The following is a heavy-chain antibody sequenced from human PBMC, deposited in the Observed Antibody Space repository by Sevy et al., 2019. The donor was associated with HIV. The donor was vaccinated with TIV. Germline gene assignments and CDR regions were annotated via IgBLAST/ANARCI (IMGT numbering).Heavy chain of an antibody. CDR1: GYTFTFYD. CDR2: MNPNSGNT. V-gene: IGHV1-8*01. D-gene: IGHD6-6*01. J-gene: IGHJ4*02. Sequence: ASVKVSCKASGYTFTFYDINWVRQATGQGLEWVGWMNPNSGNTGYAQKFQGRVTMTRNTSISPAYMELSSLRSEDTAVFYCARGASLYSSSIIEYDYWGQGTLVTVSS. CDR3: ARGASLYSSSIIEYDY.